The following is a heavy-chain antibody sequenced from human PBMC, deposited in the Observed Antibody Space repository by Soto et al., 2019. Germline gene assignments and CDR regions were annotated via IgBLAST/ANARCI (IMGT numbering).Heavy chain of an antibody. CDR3: ARGEGSGSNALGY. J-gene: IGHJ4*02. V-gene: IGHV3-66*01. D-gene: IGHD3-10*01. CDR1: GFSVSNTY. Sequence: EVLLEESGGGLVQPGGSLRLSCEASGFSVSNTYMTWVRQAPGKGLEWVSVIQDGGNISYLHAVRDRFTISRNSSKNMVFLKMNSLRPEDTAVYFWARGEGSGSNALGYWGQGTLVTVSS. CDR2: IQDGGNI.